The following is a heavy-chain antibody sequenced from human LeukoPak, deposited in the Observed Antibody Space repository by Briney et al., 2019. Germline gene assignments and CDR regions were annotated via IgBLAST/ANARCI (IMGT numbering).Heavy chain of an antibody. Sequence: SETLSLTCAVYGGSFSGYYWSWIRQPPGKGLEWIGEINHSGSTNYNPSLKSRVIISVDTSKNQFSLKLSSVTAADTAVYYCARTKLGYCSSTSCSQYFQHWGQGTLVTVSS. J-gene: IGHJ1*01. V-gene: IGHV4-34*01. CDR2: INHSGST. CDR3: ARTKLGYCSSTSCSQYFQH. D-gene: IGHD2-2*01. CDR1: GGSFSGYY.